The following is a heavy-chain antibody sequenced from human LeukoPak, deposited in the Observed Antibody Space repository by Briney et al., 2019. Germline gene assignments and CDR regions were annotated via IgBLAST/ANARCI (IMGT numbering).Heavy chain of an antibody. CDR3: ARDDRVSGTFLRWFDP. J-gene: IGHJ5*02. V-gene: IGHV4-4*07. D-gene: IGHD1-26*01. CDR2: IYKSGST. Sequence: SETLSLTCTVSGGSITDYYWSWIRQPAGKGLEWIGHIYKSGSTDYNPSLKSRVTMSMDTSKSQFSLNLRSVTAADTAVYYCARDDRVSGTFLRWFDPWGQGTLVTVSS. CDR1: GGSITDYY.